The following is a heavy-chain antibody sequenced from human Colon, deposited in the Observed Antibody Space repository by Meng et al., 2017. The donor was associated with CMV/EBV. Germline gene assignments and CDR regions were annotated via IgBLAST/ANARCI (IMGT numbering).Heavy chain of an antibody. Sequence: GESLKISCVASGFTFSDVWMNWVRQAPGKGLEWVGRIRSTADGGPTDYIAPVKGRFIISRDDSKNMVILQMNSLKSDDTAVYYCTTRIRTTNDFWGQGTLVTVSS. CDR1: GFTFSDVW. V-gene: IGHV3-15*01. CDR3: TTRIRTTNDF. D-gene: IGHD1-14*01. J-gene: IGHJ4*02. CDR2: IRSTADGGPT.